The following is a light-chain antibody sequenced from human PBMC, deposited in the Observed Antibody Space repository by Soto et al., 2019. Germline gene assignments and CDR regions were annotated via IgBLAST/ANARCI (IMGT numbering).Light chain of an antibody. CDR2: DAS. Sequence: IVLTQSPATLSVSPGERATLSCRASQSVSSYLAWYQQKPGQAPRLLIYDASNRATGIPARFSGSGSGTDFTLTISSLEPEDFAVYYCQQRSNWLWTFGQGTKVDIK. CDR1: QSVSSY. CDR3: QQRSNWLWT. V-gene: IGKV3-11*01. J-gene: IGKJ1*01.